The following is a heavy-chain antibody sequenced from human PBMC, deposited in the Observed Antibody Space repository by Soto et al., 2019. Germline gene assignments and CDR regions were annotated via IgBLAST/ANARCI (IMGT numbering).Heavy chain of an antibody. J-gene: IGHJ3*01. V-gene: IGHV5-51*01. D-gene: IGHD1-1*01. CDR1: ASTFTNYW. Sequence: GESLKISCQGSASTFTNYWIVWVRQLPGKGLEWMGIIYPRDSHTTYSPSFQGQVTISDDKSLNSAFLQWSSLKASDTATYYCARFAATSGINAFDVWGPGTVVTVSS. CDR3: ARFAATSGINAFDV. CDR2: IYPRDSHT.